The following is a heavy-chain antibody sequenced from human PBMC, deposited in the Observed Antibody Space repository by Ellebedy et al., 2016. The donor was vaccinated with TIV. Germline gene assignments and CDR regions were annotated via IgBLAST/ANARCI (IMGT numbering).Heavy chain of an antibody. CDR2: INHSGST. V-gene: IGHV4-34*01. D-gene: IGHD4-17*01. CDR1: GGSFSGYY. CDR3: ARGRDYASDY. J-gene: IGHJ4*02. Sequence: SETLSLTXAVYGGSFSGYYWSWIRQPPGKGLVWIGEINHSGSTNYNPSLKSRVTISVDTSKNQFSLKLSSVTAADTAVYYCARGRDYASDYWGQGTLVTVSS.